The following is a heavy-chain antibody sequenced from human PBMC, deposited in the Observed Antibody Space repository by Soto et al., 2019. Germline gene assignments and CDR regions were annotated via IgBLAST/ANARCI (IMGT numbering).Heavy chain of an antibody. D-gene: IGHD5-12*01. CDR2: ISAYNGNT. Sequence: ASVKVSCKASGYTFTSYGISWVRQAPGQGLEWMGWISAYNGNTNYAQKLQGRVTMTTDTSTSTAYMELRSLRSDDTAVYYCARGMDSGYDSGRDFDYWGQGTLVTVSS. J-gene: IGHJ4*02. CDR1: GYTFTSYG. V-gene: IGHV1-18*01. CDR3: ARGMDSGYDSGRDFDY.